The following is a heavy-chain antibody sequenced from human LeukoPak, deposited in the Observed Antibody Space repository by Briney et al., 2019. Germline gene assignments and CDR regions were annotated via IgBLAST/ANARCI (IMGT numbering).Heavy chain of an antibody. CDR1: GGSFSGYY. V-gene: IGHV4-34*01. D-gene: IGHD2-2*01. J-gene: IGHJ4*02. Sequence: ASETLSLTCAVYGGSFSGYYWSWIRQPPGKGLEWIGEINHSGSTNYNPALKSRVTISVDTSKNQFSLKLSSVTAADTAVYYCARATPRQLPGIWGQGTLVTVSS. CDR3: ARATPRQLPGI. CDR2: INHSGST.